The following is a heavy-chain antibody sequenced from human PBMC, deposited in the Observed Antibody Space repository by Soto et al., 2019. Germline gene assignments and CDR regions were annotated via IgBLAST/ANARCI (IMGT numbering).Heavy chain of an antibody. CDR1: GFTFTHYR. CDR2: VNSDGSST. D-gene: IGHD1-7*01. Sequence: LRLSFAASGFTFTHYRIHWVRQAPGKGLVWVSRVNSDGSSTNYADAVKGRFTISRDNSKNMAYLQMNNLTVEDTGVYYCAEAGDWNYVYDFWGQGALVTVSS. J-gene: IGHJ4*02. CDR3: AEAGDWNYVYDF. V-gene: IGHV3-74*01.